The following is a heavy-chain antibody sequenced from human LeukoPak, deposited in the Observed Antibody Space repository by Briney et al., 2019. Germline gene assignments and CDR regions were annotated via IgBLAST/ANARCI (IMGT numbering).Heavy chain of an antibody. Sequence: SETLSLTCAAYGGSFSGYYWSWIRQPPGKGLEWIGEINHSGSTNYNPSLKSRVTISVDTSKNQFSLKLSSVTAADTAVYYCARGPNGGSFDYWGQGTLVTVSS. V-gene: IGHV4-34*01. CDR1: GGSFSGYY. D-gene: IGHD2-15*01. CDR2: INHSGST. CDR3: ARGPNGGSFDY. J-gene: IGHJ4*02.